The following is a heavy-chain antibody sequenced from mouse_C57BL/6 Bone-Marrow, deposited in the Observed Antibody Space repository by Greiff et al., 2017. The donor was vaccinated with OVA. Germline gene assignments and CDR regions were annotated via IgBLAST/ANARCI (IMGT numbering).Heavy chain of an antibody. Sequence: VKLMESGAEVVRPGASVTLSCKASGYTFTDHYINWVKQRPGQGLEWIARIYPGSGNTYYNEKFKGKATLTAEKSSNTAYMQLSSLTSEDSAVYFCARNNGYFFEYWGQGTSLTVSS. CDR1: GYTFTDHY. CDR2: IYPGSGNT. J-gene: IGHJ2*02. CDR3: ARNNGYFFEY. V-gene: IGHV1-76*01. D-gene: IGHD2-2*01.